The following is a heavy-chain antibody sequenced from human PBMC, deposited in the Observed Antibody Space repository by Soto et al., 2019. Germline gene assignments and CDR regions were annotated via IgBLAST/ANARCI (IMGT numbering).Heavy chain of an antibody. Sequence: ASVKVSCTASGNTFTSYNINWVRQATGHGLEWMGWINPNSGNIGYAQKFQGRVTMTRDTAIRTAYMEVSRLRSDDMAVYYCARGRASGSYYLLDYWGQGTLVTVSS. CDR3: ARGRASGSYYLLDY. CDR1: GNTFTSYN. J-gene: IGHJ4*02. D-gene: IGHD3-10*01. V-gene: IGHV1-8*01. CDR2: INPNSGNI.